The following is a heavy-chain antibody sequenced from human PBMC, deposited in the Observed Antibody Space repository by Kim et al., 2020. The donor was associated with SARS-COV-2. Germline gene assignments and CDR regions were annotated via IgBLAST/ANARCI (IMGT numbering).Heavy chain of an antibody. CDR3: ARESGYDYLDYYYGMDV. CDR1: GDRVSSNSAA. CDR2: TYYRSKWYN. J-gene: IGHJ6*02. Sequence: SQTLSLTCAISGDRVSSNSAAWNWIRQSPSRGLEWLGRTYYRSKWYNDYAVSVKSRITINPDTSKNQFSLQLNSVTPEDTAVYYCARESGYDYLDYYYGMDVWGQGTTVTVSS. V-gene: IGHV6-1*01. D-gene: IGHD5-12*01.